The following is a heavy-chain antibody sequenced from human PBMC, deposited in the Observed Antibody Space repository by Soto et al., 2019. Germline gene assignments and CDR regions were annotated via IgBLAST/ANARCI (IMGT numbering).Heavy chain of an antibody. CDR2: IRSKANSYAT. CDR3: TRLNSRAGSYGMDV. CDR1: GFTFSGSA. J-gene: IGHJ6*02. Sequence: EVQLVESGGGLVQPGGSLKLSCAASGFTFSGSAMHWVRQASGKGLEWVGRIRSKANSYATAYAASVKGRFTISRDDSKSTAYLQMNSLKTEDTAVYYCTRLNSRAGSYGMDVWGQGTTVTVSS. V-gene: IGHV3-73*02. D-gene: IGHD1-7*01.